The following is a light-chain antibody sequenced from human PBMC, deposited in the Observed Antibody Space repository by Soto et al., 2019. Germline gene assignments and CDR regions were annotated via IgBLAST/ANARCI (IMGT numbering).Light chain of an antibody. CDR3: QQYGSSGT. V-gene: IGKV3-20*01. Sequence: PGERATLSCWASETVATNLAWYQQKPGQAPRLLISGASTRATGIPDRFSGSGSGTDFTLTISRLEPEDFAVYYCQQYGSSGTFGQGTKVDIK. CDR2: GAS. J-gene: IGKJ1*01. CDR1: ETVATN.